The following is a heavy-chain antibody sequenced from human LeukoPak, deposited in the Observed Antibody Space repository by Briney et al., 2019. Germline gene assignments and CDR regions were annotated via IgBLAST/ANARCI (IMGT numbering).Heavy chain of an antibody. CDR3: ARGYYDFWSGYQPLPYFDY. V-gene: IGHV3-7*01. CDR2: IKQDGSEK. CDR1: GFTFSSYW. D-gene: IGHD3-3*01. Sequence: GGSLRLSCAASGFTFSSYWMSWVRQAPGKGLEWVANIKQDGSEKYYVDSVKGRFTISRDNAKNSLYLQMNSLRAEDTAVYYCARGYYDFWSGYQPLPYFDYWGQGTLVTVSS. J-gene: IGHJ4*02.